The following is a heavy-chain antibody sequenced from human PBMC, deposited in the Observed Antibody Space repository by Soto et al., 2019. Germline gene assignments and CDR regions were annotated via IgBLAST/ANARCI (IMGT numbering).Heavy chain of an antibody. J-gene: IGHJ3*02. Sequence: VASVKVSCKASGGTFSSYAISWVRQAPGQGLEWMGGIIPIFGTANYAQKFQGRVTITADESTSTAYMELSSLRSEDTAVYYCARSLGRYIAAAPKSAFDIWGQGTMVTLSS. CDR2: IIPIFGTA. CDR3: ARSLGRYIAAAPKSAFDI. D-gene: IGHD6-13*01. CDR1: GGTFSSYA. V-gene: IGHV1-69*13.